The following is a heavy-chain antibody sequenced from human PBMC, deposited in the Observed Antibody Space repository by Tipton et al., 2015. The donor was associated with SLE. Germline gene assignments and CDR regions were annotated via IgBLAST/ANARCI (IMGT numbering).Heavy chain of an antibody. V-gene: IGHV3-48*03. D-gene: IGHD3-10*01. CDR1: GFTFSSYD. CDR3: AREETNYYGSGSYYIARGMDV. J-gene: IGHJ6*02. Sequence: GSLRLSCAASGFTFSSYDIIWVRQAPGKGLEWVSYISSSDTTIHFADSVKGRFTISRDNVKNSVYLQMNSLRAEDTAVYYCAREETNYYGSGSYYIARGMDVWGQGP. CDR2: ISSSDTTI.